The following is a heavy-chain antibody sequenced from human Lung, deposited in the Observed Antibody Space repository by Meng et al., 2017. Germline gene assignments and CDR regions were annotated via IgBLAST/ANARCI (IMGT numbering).Heavy chain of an antibody. CDR3: ARGPTTMAHDFDY. V-gene: IGHV4-34*01. CDR2: INHSGST. J-gene: IGHJ4*02. D-gene: IGHD4-11*01. CDR1: GGSFSDYY. Sequence: QVQLKQWVAGMLKPSETLSLPCVVSGGSFSDYYWSWIRQPPGKGLEWIGEINHSGSTNYNPSLESRATISVDTSQNNLSLKLSSVTAADSAVYYCARGPTTMAHDFDYWGQGTLVTVSS.